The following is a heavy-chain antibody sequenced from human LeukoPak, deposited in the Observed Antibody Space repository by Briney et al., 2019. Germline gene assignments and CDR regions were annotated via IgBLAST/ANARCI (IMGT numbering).Heavy chain of an antibody. V-gene: IGHV1-69*01. CDR2: IIPIFGTA. D-gene: IGHD1-1*01. CDR1: GGTFSSYD. J-gene: IGHJ6*02. Sequence: SVQVSCQASGGTFSSYDISWVRQAPGQGLEWMGGIIPIFGTANYAQKFQGRVTITADESTSTAYMELSSLRSEDTAVYYCANRRRASRGYGMDVWGQGITVTVPS. CDR3: ANRRRASRGYGMDV.